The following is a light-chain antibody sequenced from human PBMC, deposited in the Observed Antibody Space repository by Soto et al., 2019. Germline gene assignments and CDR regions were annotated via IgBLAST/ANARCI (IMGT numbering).Light chain of an antibody. Sequence: EIVLTQSPATLSLSPGERATLSCRASQSVSSYLAWYQQKPGQAPRLLIYDASNRATGIPARFSGSGSGTDFTLTISRLEPEDFAVYYCQQRINWLLTFGRGPKVEIK. J-gene: IGKJ4*01. CDR1: QSVSSY. V-gene: IGKV3-11*01. CDR2: DAS. CDR3: QQRINWLLT.